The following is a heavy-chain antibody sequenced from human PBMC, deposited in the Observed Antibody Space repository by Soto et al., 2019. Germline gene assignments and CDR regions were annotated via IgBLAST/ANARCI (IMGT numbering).Heavy chain of an antibody. Sequence: QVQLVESGGGVVQPGRSLRLSCADSGFSFNNYAMHWVRQAPGKGLGWVAVISIDGSRQHYAESVEGRFTISRDKSKNTMSLQMITLPAEETALYYCAKEGPGELWYLFGRWGQGTLVPVSS. V-gene: IGHV3-30-3*01. CDR1: GFSFNNYA. J-gene: IGHJ4*02. D-gene: IGHD3-10*01. CDR3: AKEGPGELWYLFGR. CDR2: ISIDGSRQ.